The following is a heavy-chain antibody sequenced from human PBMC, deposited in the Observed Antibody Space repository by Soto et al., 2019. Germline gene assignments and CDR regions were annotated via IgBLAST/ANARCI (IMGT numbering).Heavy chain of an antibody. Sequence: PSETLSLTCAVYGGSFSGYYWSWIRQPPGKGLEWIGEINHSGSTNYNPSLKSRVTISVDTSKNQFSLKLSSVTAADTAVYYCARGGIGRIFGVVIRIPKYFDYWGQGTLVTVSS. J-gene: IGHJ4*02. V-gene: IGHV4-34*01. D-gene: IGHD3-3*01. CDR3: ARGGIGRIFGVVIRIPKYFDY. CDR2: INHSGST. CDR1: GGSFSGYY.